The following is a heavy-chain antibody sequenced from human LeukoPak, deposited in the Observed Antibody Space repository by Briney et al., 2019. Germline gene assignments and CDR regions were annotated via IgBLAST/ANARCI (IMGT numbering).Heavy chain of an antibody. CDR2: ISDTGNT. J-gene: IGHJ4*02. D-gene: IGHD3-3*01. CDR3: AKKLNDFWSPMDNY. CDR1: GFTLSSYA. Sequence: GGSLRLSCAASGFTLSSYAMSWVRQAPGKGLEWVSAISDTGNTYHADSVKGRFTISRDSSKNTLFLQMNRLRPEDAAVYYCAKKLNDFWSPMDNYWGQGTLVTVSS. V-gene: IGHV3-23*01.